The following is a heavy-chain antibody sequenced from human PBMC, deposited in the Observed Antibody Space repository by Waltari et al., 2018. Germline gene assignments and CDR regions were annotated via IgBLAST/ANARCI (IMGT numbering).Heavy chain of an antibody. CDR2: ISGSGGST. J-gene: IGHJ4*02. V-gene: IGHV3-23*01. CDR1: GFTFSSYA. Sequence: EVQLLESGGGLVQPGGSLRLSCSASGFTFSSYAMNWVRQAPGKGLEWVSAISGSGGSTYYADSVKGRFTISRDNSKNTLYLQMNSLRAEDTAVYYCAKDLKNLWSGYYTNGPFDYWGQGTLVTVSS. D-gene: IGHD3-3*01. CDR3: AKDLKNLWSGYYTNGPFDY.